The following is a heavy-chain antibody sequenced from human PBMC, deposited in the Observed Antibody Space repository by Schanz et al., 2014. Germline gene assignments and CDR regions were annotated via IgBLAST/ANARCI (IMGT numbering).Heavy chain of an antibody. J-gene: IGHJ4*02. CDR2: VSRSTPDI. V-gene: IGHV3-48*01. CDR3: ARGGSGSHYRLDY. CDR1: GFTFSSNS. Sequence: EVQLVESGGGLVQPGGSLRHSCAASGFTFSSNSMNWVRQAPGKGLEWVSYVSRSTPDIYYADSVKGRFTMSRDNAKNSVFLQMNSLRAEDTGLYFCARGGSGSHYRLDYWGQGTLVTVSS. D-gene: IGHD1-26*01.